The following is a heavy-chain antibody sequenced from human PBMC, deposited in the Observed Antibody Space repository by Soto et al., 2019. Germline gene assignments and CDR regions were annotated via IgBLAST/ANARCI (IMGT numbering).Heavy chain of an antibody. CDR3: ARRRSPPGGYDYYYYYMDV. J-gene: IGHJ6*03. V-gene: IGHV3-66*01. Sequence: GGSLRLSCAASGFTVSSNYMSWVRQAPGKGLEWVSVIYSGGSTYYADSVKGRFTISRDNSKNTLYLQMNSLRAEDTAVYYCARRRSPPGGYDYYYYYMDVWGKGTTVTVSS. CDR1: GFTVSSNY. D-gene: IGHD3-10*01. CDR2: IYSGGST.